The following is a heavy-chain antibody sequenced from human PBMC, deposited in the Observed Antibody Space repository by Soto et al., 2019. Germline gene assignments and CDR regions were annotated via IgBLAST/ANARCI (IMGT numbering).Heavy chain of an antibody. CDR1: RFTFSSYG. CDR2: ISSDGSDQ. V-gene: IGHV3-30*18. CDR3: AKDWRSSSWESDAFDI. J-gene: IGHJ3*02. Sequence: QVQLVESGGGVVQPGRSLKLSCAASRFTFSSYGMHWVRQAPGKGLEWVAVISSDGSDQYYADSVRGRFTISRDNSKNTLSLHMNSLGAEDTALYYCAKDWRSSSWESDAFDIWGQGTMVTVSS. D-gene: IGHD6-6*01.